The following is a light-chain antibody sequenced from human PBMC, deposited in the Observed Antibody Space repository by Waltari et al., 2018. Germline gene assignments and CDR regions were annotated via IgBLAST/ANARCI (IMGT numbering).Light chain of an antibody. CDR2: KAS. V-gene: IGKV1-5*03. CDR3: QQYNSYHT. CDR1: QSISTW. J-gene: IGKJ2*01. Sequence: DIQMTQSPSTLSASVGDRITITCRASQSISTWLAWYQQKPGKAPKLLIYKASNLESGVPSRFSGSGSGTEFTLTISSLQPDDFATYYCQQYNSYHTFGQGNKLEIK.